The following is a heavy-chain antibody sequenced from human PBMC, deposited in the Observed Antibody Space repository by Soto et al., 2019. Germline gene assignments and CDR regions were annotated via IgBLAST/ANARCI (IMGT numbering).Heavy chain of an antibody. Sequence: GASVKVSCKASGYTFTSYGISWVRQAPGQGLEWMGWISAYNGNTNYAQKFQGRVTMTTDTSTSTAYMELRSLRSDDTAVYYCAREGIAVAITDAFDIWGQGTMVTVSS. J-gene: IGHJ3*02. CDR2: ISAYNGNT. D-gene: IGHD6-19*01. CDR1: GYTFTSYG. V-gene: IGHV1-18*04. CDR3: AREGIAVAITDAFDI.